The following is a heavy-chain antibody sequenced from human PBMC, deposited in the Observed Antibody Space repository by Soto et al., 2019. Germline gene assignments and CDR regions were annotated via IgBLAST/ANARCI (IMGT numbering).Heavy chain of an antibody. CDR1: GGTFSRYA. J-gene: IGHJ2*01. V-gene: IGHV1-69*01. CDR3: AQTLGLAVAGPGRFDL. D-gene: IGHD6-19*01. CDR2: ITPMFGTA. Sequence: SGAEVKKYGSSVKVSCKASGGTFSRYAISWVRQAPGQGLEWMGGITPMFGTANYAQKFQGRVTITADESTSTAYMELSSLRSDDTAVYYCAQTLGLAVAGPGRFDLWGRGTLVTVSS.